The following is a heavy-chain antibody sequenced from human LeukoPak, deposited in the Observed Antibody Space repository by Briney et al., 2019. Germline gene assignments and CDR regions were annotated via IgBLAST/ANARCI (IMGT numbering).Heavy chain of an antibody. Sequence: GGSLRLSCAASGFTFSSYSMNWVRQAPGKGLEWVSAISGSGGSTYYADSVKGRFTISRDNSKNTLYLQMNSLRAEDTAVYYCAKDIRIVVVPAASFDPWGQGTLVTVSS. CDR3: AKDIRIVVVPAASFDP. D-gene: IGHD2-2*01. CDR1: GFTFSSYS. J-gene: IGHJ5*02. CDR2: ISGSGGST. V-gene: IGHV3-23*01.